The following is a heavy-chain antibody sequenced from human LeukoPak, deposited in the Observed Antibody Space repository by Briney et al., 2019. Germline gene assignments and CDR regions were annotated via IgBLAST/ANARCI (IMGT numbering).Heavy chain of an antibody. CDR3: ARDHAYRADY. J-gene: IGHJ4*02. CDR2: INQDESKK. D-gene: IGHD2-2*01. V-gene: IGHV3-7*01. CDR1: GFTFSNDW. Sequence: SGGSLRLSCAASGFTFSNDWMCWVRQAPGKGLEWVANINQDESKKYCADSVKGRFTISRDNAKNSLYLQMSSLTAEDTAIYYCARDHAYRADYWGQGTLVTVSS.